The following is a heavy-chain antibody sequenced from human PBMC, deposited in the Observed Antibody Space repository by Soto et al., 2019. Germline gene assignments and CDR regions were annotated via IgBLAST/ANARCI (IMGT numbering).Heavy chain of an antibody. CDR1: GYTFTSYG. D-gene: IGHD3-22*01. J-gene: IGHJ3*02. CDR2: ISAYNGNT. Sequence: QVQLVQSGAEVKKPGASVKVSCKASGYTFTSYGITWVRQAPGQGLEWMGWISAYNGNTNYAQKLQGRVIMTADTSTSTAYMELRSLRSDDTAVYYCARHGGYYYVPKQIAFNIWGQGTMVTVSS. V-gene: IGHV1-18*01. CDR3: ARHGGYYYVPKQIAFNI.